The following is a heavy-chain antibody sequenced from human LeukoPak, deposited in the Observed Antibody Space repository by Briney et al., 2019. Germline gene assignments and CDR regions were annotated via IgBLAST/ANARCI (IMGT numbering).Heavy chain of an antibody. CDR3: AREDYYFDS. CDR1: GGSITAYY. CDR2: INHSRGT. J-gene: IGHJ4*02. V-gene: IGHV4-34*01. Sequence: PSDTLSLTCSVYGGSITAYYWSWIRQPPGKGLEWIGEINHSRGTKYNPSLESRVTILLDASKNEFSLNLNSVTAADTAVYYCAREDYYFDSWGQGTLVTVSS.